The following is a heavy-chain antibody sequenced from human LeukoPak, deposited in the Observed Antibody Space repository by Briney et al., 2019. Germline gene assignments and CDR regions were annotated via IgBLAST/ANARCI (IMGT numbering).Heavy chain of an antibody. CDR1: GYTFTSYA. V-gene: IGHV7-4-1*02. CDR2: INTSTGNP. D-gene: IGHD2-15*01. CDR3: ARERRGLGYCSGGSCYFNY. J-gene: IGHJ4*02. Sequence: ASVKVSCKASGYTFTSYAMNWVRQAPGQGLEWMGWINTSTGNPTYAQGFTGRFVFSLDTSVSTAYLQISSLKAEDTAVYYCARERRGLGYCSGGSCYFNYWGQGTLVTVSS.